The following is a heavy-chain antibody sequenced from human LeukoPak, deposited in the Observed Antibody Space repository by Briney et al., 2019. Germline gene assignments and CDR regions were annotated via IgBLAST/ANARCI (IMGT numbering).Heavy chain of an antibody. J-gene: IGHJ4*02. CDR2: ISRSSLSI. V-gene: IGHV3-21*01. CDR1: GFSFSTYS. CDR3: ARVPDPGIVVVPAPDY. Sequence: GGSLRLSCAASGFSFSTYSMNWVRQAPGKGLEWVSSISRSSLSIYYADSVRDRFTISRDNAKNSLYLQMNSLRAEDTAVYYCARVPDPGIVVVPAPDYWGQGTLVTVSS. D-gene: IGHD2-2*01.